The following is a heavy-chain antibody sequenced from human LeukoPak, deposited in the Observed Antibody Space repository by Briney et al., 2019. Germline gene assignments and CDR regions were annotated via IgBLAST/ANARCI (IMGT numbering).Heavy chain of an antibody. Sequence: GGSLRLSCAASGFTLSTYAMSWVRQTPGKGLEWVAATSSSDAGTYHADSVRGRFTISRDNSKNTLYLQMNSLRAEDAAVYFCAKRSGDFWSGYWYYWGQGTLVTVSS. D-gene: IGHD3-3*01. CDR3: AKRSGDFWSGYWYY. CDR1: GFTLSTYA. J-gene: IGHJ4*02. V-gene: IGHV3-23*01. CDR2: TSSSDAGT.